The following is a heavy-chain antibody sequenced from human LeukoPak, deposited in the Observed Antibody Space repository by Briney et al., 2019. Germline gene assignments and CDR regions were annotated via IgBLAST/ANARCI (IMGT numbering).Heavy chain of an antibody. CDR2: INPNSGGT. Sequence: GASVKVSCKASGYTFTGYYMHWVRQAPGQGLEWMGWINPNSGGTNYAQKFRGRVTMTRDTSISTAYMELSRLRSDDTAVYYCARDTFYGSGSYRSYYYYMDVWGKGTTVTVSS. CDR3: ARDTFYGSGSYRSYYYYMDV. V-gene: IGHV1-2*02. CDR1: GYTFTGYY. J-gene: IGHJ6*03. D-gene: IGHD3-10*01.